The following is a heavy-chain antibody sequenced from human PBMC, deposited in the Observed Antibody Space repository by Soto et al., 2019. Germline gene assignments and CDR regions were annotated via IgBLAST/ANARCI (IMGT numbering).Heavy chain of an antibody. J-gene: IGHJ6*02. D-gene: IGHD5-12*01. CDR1: GGTFSSYA. CDR2: IIPIFGTA. CDR3: ARDQRDGYNSYYYYGMDV. V-gene: IGHV1-69*13. Sequence: ASVKVSCKASGGTFSSYAISWVRQAPGQGLEWMGGIIPIFGTANYAQKFQGRVTITADESTSTAYMELSSLRSEDTAVYYCARDQRDGYNSYYYYGMDVWGQGTPVTVYS.